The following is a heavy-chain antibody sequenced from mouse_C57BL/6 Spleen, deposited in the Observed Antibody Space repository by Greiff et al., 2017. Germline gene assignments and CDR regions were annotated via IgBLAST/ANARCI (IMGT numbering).Heavy chain of an antibody. CDR3: ARRRELVPFDY. D-gene: IGHD4-1*01. CDR2: IYPRDGST. CDR1: GYTFTSYD. Sequence: QVHVKQSGPELVKPGASVKLSCKASGYTFTSYDINWVKQRPGQGLEWIGWIYPRDGSTKYNEKFKGKATLTVDTSSITAYMALHSLTSDDSAVYFCARRRELVPFDYWGQGTTLTVS. V-gene: IGHV1-85*01. J-gene: IGHJ2*01.